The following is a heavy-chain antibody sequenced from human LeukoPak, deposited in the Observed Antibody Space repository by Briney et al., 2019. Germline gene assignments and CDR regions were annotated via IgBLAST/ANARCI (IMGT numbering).Heavy chain of an antibody. V-gene: IGHV3-30-3*01. CDR2: ISYDGSNK. CDR1: GFTFSSYA. CDR3: ARVGSSWHFDY. Sequence: GGSLRLSWAASGFTFSSYAMHWVRQAPGKGLEWVAVISYDGSNKYYADSVKGRFTISRDNSKNTLYLQMNSLRAEDTAVYYCARVGSSWHFDYWGQGTLVTVSS. D-gene: IGHD6-13*01. J-gene: IGHJ4*02.